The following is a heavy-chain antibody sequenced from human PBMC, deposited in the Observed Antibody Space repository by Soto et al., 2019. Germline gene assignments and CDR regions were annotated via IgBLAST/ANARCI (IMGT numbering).Heavy chain of an antibody. V-gene: IGHV3-21*01. CDR3: ARVNVGTAQVVGRLRDVRYGLDV. D-gene: IGHD5-18*01. J-gene: IGHJ6*01. CDR2: ISSSSSYI. CDR1: GFTFSSYS. Sequence: GGALRLSCAASGFTFSSYSMNWVRQAPGKGLEWVSSISSSSSYIYYADSVKGRFTISRDNAKNSLYLQMNSLRAEDTAVYYCARVNVGTAQVVGRLRDVRYGLDVWGQGATV.